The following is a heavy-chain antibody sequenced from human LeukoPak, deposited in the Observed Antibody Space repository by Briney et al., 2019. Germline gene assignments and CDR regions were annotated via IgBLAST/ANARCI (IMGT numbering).Heavy chain of an antibody. CDR1: GGSISSSSYY. Sequence: MSSETLSLTCTVSGGSISSSSYYWGWIRQPPGKGLEWIGSIYYSGSTYYNPSLKSRVTISVDTSKNQFSLKLSSVTAADTAVYYCARPSGSRIAALPGDAFGIWGQGTMVTVSS. V-gene: IGHV4-39*01. J-gene: IGHJ3*02. CDR2: IYYSGST. CDR3: ARPSGSRIAALPGDAFGI. D-gene: IGHD6-6*01.